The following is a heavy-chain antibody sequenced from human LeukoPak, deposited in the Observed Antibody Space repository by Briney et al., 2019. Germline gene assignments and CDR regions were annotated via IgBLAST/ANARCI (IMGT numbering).Heavy chain of an antibody. D-gene: IGHD2-2*02. Sequence: SETLSLTCTVSGGSISSSSYYWGWIRQPPGKGLEWIGSIYYSGSTYYNPSLKSRVTISVDTSKNQFSLKLSSVTAADTAVYYCARRVPAAIGVAWFDPWGQGTLVTVSS. CDR2: IYYSGST. CDR3: ARRVPAAIGVAWFDP. CDR1: GGSISSSSYY. J-gene: IGHJ5*02. V-gene: IGHV4-39*01.